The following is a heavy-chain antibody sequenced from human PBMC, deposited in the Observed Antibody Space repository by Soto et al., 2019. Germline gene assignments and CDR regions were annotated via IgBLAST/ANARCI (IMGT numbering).Heavy chain of an antibody. J-gene: IGHJ5*02. Sequence: GASVKVSCKASRGTFSSYAISWVRQAPGQGXEWMGGIIPIFGTANYAQKFQGRVTITADESTSTAYMELSSLRSEDTAVYYCARASPTGFLEWAKGPNWFDPWGQGTLVTVSS. CDR3: ARASPTGFLEWAKGPNWFDP. CDR2: IIPIFGTA. D-gene: IGHD3-3*01. V-gene: IGHV1-69*13. CDR1: RGTFSSYA.